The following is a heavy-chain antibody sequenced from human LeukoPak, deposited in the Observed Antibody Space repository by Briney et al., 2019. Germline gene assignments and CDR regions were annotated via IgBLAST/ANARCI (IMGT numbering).Heavy chain of an antibody. D-gene: IGHD6-19*01. CDR2: INPNSGGT. J-gene: IGHJ4*02. Sequence: GASVKVSCKASGYTFTGYYMHWVRQAPGQGLEWMGWINPNSGGTNYAQKFQGMVTMTRDTSISTAYMELSRLRSDDTAVYYCARVRAVAGTPPDYWGQGTLVTVSS. V-gene: IGHV1-2*02. CDR1: GYTFTGYY. CDR3: ARVRAVAGTPPDY.